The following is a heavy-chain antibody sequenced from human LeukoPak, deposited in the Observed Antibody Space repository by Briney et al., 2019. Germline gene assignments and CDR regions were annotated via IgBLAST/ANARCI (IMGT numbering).Heavy chain of an antibody. Sequence: ASVKVSCEASGYTFTDHYIHWVRPAPGQGFEWVGWINPNTGGTDYAQKFQDRIARSAYTSISTAFMELSRLRSDDTALYYCARDLATIDGIAWYYFENWGQGTLVTVS. CDR1: GYTFTDHY. D-gene: IGHD5-12*01. CDR3: ARDLATIDGIAWYYFEN. CDR2: INPNTGGT. J-gene: IGHJ4*02. V-gene: IGHV1-2*02.